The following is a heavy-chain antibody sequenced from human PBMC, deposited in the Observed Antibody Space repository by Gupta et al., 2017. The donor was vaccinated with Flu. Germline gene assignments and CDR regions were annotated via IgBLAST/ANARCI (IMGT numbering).Heavy chain of an antibody. D-gene: IGHD1-1*01. CDR3: AKDWKRNRNNYGMNV. J-gene: IGHJ6*02. CDR2: ISYDGSKE. V-gene: IGHV3-30*18. CDR1: GFSFSNYG. Sequence: EQVVESGGDVVQPGRSLRLSCVASGFSFSNYGIHWVRQAPGKGLEWVAVISYDGSKEYYADSVKGRFSISRDNSRNTLYLQMNSLRTEDTAVYYCAKDWKRNRNNYGMNVWGQGTTVIVSS.